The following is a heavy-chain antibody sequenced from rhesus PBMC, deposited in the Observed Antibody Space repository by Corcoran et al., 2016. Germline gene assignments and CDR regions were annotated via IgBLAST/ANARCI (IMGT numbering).Heavy chain of an antibody. CDR3: ARKGAAAGYFDY. Sequence: EVQLVESGGGLAKPGGSLRLSCAASGFTFSSYWMNWVRQAPGKGLEWVSAINSGGGSTSYADSVKGRFTISRDNSKNTLSLQMNSLRAEDTAVYYCARKGAAAGYFDYWGQGVLVTVSS. J-gene: IGHJ4*01. CDR1: GFTFSSYW. V-gene: IGHV3S25*01. CDR2: INSGGGST. D-gene: IGHD6-31*01.